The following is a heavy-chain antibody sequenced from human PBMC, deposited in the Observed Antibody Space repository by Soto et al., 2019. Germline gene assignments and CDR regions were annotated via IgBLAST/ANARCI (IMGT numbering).Heavy chain of an antibody. CDR2: ISSNGGST. Sequence: PGGSLRLSCAASGFTFSSYAMHWFRQAPGKGLEYVSAISSNGGSTYYANSVKGRFTISRDNSKNTLYLQMGSLRAEDMAVYYCARGQRYGDYASISYYYYYMDVWGKGTTVTVSS. CDR3: ARGQRYGDYASISYYYYYMDV. CDR1: GFTFSSYA. J-gene: IGHJ6*03. V-gene: IGHV3-64*01. D-gene: IGHD4-17*01.